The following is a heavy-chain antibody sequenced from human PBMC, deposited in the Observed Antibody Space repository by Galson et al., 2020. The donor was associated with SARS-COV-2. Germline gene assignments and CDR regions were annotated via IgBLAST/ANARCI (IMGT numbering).Heavy chain of an antibody. J-gene: IGHJ3*02. D-gene: IGHD3-10*01. CDR2: IYYSGST. V-gene: IGHV4-31*03. CDR3: AAITPAPVRNHYGAGSISNAFDI. Sequence: SETLSLTCTVSSASITAGGHYWSWIRQHPGKGLEWIGYIYYSGSTYYNPSLKSRVTISRDTSKNQFSLKLTSVTAADTAVYYCAAITPAPVRNHYGAGSISNAFDIWGQGTMVTVSS. CDR1: SASITAGGHY.